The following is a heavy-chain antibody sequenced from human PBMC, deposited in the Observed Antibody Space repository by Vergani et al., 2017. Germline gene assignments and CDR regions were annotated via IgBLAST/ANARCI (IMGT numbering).Heavy chain of an antibody. J-gene: IGHJ5*02. V-gene: IGHV3-33*01. D-gene: IGHD1-14*01. CDR1: GFTFNQYG. CDR2: TWYDGNNK. Sequence: QVQLVESGGGVVQPGRSLRLSCAASGFTFNQYGMHWVRQAPGTGLEWVAVTWYDGNNKQYADSVKGRFTISRDNSKSTMYLQMNSLRDEDTGVYYCARYLRLLDNRFDPLGQGTLGT. CDR3: ARYLRLLDNRFDP.